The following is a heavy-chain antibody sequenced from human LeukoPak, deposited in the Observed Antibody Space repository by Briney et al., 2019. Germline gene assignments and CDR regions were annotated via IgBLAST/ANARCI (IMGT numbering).Heavy chain of an antibody. CDR2: IKQDGNEK. CDR3: ARGGSRRLSPVDY. CDR1: GYTFTSYW. D-gene: IGHD3-16*01. J-gene: IGHJ4*02. V-gene: IGHV3-7*01. Sequence: GGSLRLSCAASGYTFTSYWITWVRQAPGKGLEWVAHIKQDGNEKYYVDSVKGRFTISRDNAKNSLYLQMNSLRTEDTAVYYCARGGSRRLSPVDYCGQGTLVTVSS.